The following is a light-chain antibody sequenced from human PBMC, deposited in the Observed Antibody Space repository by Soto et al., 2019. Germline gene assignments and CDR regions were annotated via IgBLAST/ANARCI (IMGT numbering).Light chain of an antibody. Sequence: VLTQPPSVSGAPGQRVTISCTGSSSNIGAGYDVHWYQQLPGTAPKLLIYGNSNRPSGVPDRFSGSKSGTSASLAITGLQAEDEADYYCQSYDSSLVFGGGTKVTVL. V-gene: IGLV1-40*01. CDR2: GNS. CDR3: QSYDSSLV. J-gene: IGLJ2*01. CDR1: SSNIGAGYD.